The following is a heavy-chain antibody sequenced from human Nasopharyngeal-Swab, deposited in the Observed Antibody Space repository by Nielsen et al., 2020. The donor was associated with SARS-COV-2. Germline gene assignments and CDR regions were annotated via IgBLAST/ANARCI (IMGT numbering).Heavy chain of an antibody. CDR3: ARALTTYYDFWSGYYVFDY. Sequence: SETLSLTCTVSGGSISSYYWSWIRQPPGKGLEWIGYIYYSGSTNYNPSLKSRVTISVDTSKNQFSLKLSSVTAADMAVYYCARALTTYYDFWSGYYVFDYWGQGTLVTVSS. CDR1: GGSISSYY. J-gene: IGHJ4*02. V-gene: IGHV4-59*13. D-gene: IGHD3-3*01. CDR2: IYYSGST.